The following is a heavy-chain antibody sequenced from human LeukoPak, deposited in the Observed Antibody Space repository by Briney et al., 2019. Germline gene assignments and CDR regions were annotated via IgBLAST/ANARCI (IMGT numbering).Heavy chain of an antibody. CDR3: GKYLQTSVGANAY. J-gene: IGHJ4*02. V-gene: IGHV3-23*01. Sequence: PGGSLRLSCAASGFTFSSYPMNWVRQAPGKGLEGGSVISGSGGATFYGDSVQGRFTISRDNSRDTLYLQMNRLTAEDTAVYYCGKYLQTSVGANAYWGQGTLVTVSS. D-gene: IGHD1-26*01. CDR2: ISGSGGAT. CDR1: GFTFSSYP.